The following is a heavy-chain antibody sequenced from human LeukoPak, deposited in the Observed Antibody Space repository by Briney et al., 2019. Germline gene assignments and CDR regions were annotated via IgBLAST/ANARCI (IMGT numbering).Heavy chain of an antibody. D-gene: IGHD3-22*01. J-gene: IGHJ4*02. V-gene: IGHV1-69*13. CDR3: ARSPPYYYDSSGYQYFFDY. CDR2: IIPTFGTA. CDR1: GGTLNSYV. Sequence: SVKVSCKASGGTLNSYVISWVRQAPGQGLEWMGGIIPTFGTANYAQKFQGRITITADESTSTAYMELSSLRSEDTAVYYCARSPPYYYDSSGYQYFFDYRGQGTLVTVSS.